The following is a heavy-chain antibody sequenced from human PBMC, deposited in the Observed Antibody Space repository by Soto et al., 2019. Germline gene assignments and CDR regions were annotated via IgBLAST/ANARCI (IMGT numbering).Heavy chain of an antibody. J-gene: IGHJ4*02. CDR1: GGSISSSSYY. CDR3: ASQTYYYGSGSPY. V-gene: IGHV4-39*01. D-gene: IGHD3-10*01. CDR2: IYYSGST. Sequence: SETLSLTCTVSGGSISSSSYYWGWIRQPPGKGLEWIGSIYYSGSTYYNPSLKSRVTISVDTSKNQFSLKLSSVTAADTAVYYCASQTYYYGSGSPYWGQGTLVTVSS.